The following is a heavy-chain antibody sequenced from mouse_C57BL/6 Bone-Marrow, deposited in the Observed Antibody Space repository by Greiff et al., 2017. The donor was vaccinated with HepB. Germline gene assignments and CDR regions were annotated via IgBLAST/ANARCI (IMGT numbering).Heavy chain of an antibody. Sequence: QVQLKESGAELVRPGASVTLSCKASGYTFTDYEMHWVKQTPVHGLEWIGAIDPETGGTAYNQKFKGKAILTADKSSSTAYMELRSLTSEDSAVYYCTREVTTVVDGYWGQGTTLTVSS. CDR1: GYTFTDYE. D-gene: IGHD1-1*01. J-gene: IGHJ2*01. V-gene: IGHV1-15*01. CDR3: TREVTTVVDGY. CDR2: IDPETGGT.